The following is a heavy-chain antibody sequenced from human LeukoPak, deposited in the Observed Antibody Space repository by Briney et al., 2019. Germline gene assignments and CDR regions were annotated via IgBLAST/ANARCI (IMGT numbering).Heavy chain of an antibody. CDR2: VSFERNDK. J-gene: IGHJ4*02. CDR1: GFNFRSFG. D-gene: IGHD1-26*01. CDR3: ARDPLRRGTSYLEN. V-gene: IGHV3-30*03. Sequence: GGSLRLSCAASGFNFRSFGFHWVRQAPSKGLEWLAIVSFERNDKYYADSVKGRFTISGDESKNTLYLQMNSLRSDDTAVYYCARDPLRRGTSYLENWGQGTLVTVAS.